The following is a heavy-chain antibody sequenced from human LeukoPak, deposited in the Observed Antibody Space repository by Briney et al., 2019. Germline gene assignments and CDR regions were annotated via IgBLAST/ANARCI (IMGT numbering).Heavy chain of an antibody. V-gene: IGHV4-61*02. D-gene: IGHD3-10*01. J-gene: IGHJ3*02. CDR3: ARDRGSRNGFDI. CDR2: IHTSGFT. CDR1: GGSISSASHY. Sequence: SQTLSLTCTVSGGSISSASHYWSWIRQPAGKGLEWIGRIHTSGFTNYNPSLKSRVTISLDTSKNQFSLMLNSVTAADTAVYYCARDRGSRNGFDIWGQGTMVTVSS.